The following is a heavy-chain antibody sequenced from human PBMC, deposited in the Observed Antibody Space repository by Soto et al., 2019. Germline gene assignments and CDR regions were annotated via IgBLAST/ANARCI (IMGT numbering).Heavy chain of an antibody. Sequence: GASVKVSCKASGGTFSSYAISWVRQAAGQGREWMGGIIPIFGTANYEQKFQGRVTITADESTSTAYMELSSLRSEDTAVYYCARDPTIAARRAYYYYGMDVWGQGTTVTVSS. CDR1: GGTFSSYA. J-gene: IGHJ6*02. V-gene: IGHV1-69*13. CDR2: IIPIFGTA. CDR3: ARDPTIAARRAYYYYGMDV. D-gene: IGHD6-6*01.